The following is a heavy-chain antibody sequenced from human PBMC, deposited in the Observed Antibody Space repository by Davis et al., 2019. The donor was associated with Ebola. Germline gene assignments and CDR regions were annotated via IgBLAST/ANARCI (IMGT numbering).Heavy chain of an antibody. CDR2: INHSGST. J-gene: IGHJ3*02. V-gene: IGHV4-34*01. CDR1: GGSFSGYY. Sequence: PSETLSLTCAVYGGSFSGYYWSWIRQPPGKGLEWIGEINHSGSTNYNPSLKSRVTISVDTSKNQFSLKLSSVTAADTAVYYCARGGPLGIWGQGTMVTVSS. CDR3: ARGGPLGI.